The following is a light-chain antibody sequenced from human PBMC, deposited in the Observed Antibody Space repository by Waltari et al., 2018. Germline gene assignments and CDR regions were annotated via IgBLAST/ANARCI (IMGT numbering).Light chain of an antibody. Sequence: SSELTQDPAVSVALGQTVRITCQGDSLRHYYANWYQQKPGQAPVLVIYGKNSRPWVMPARFSTATSGNTASLLITGAQAEDDADYYCTHRDTTTYHLVKFGGGTKLTVL. CDR1: SLRHYY. CDR2: GKN. CDR3: THRDTTTYHLVK. V-gene: IGLV3-19*01. J-gene: IGLJ3*02.